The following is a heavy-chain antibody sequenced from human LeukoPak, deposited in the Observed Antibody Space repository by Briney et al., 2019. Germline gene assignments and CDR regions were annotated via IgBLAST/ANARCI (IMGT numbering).Heavy chain of an antibody. V-gene: IGHV3-23*01. CDR3: ALTPTLYYYGMDV. Sequence: VGSLRLSRAPSRVTSTSYAMSWVRQAPGKGLEWGSAISGSGGSTYYADSVKGRFTISRDNSKNTLYLQMNSLRAEDTAVYYCALTPTLYYYGMDVWGQGTTVTVSS. CDR1: RVTSTSYA. CDR2: ISGSGGST. J-gene: IGHJ6*02.